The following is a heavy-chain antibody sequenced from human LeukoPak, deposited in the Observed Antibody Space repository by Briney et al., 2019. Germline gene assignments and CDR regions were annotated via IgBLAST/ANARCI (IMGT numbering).Heavy chain of an antibody. CDR2: IRADSGDT. D-gene: IGHD1-26*01. J-gene: IGHJ6*02. CDR1: GYTFIRYG. V-gene: IGHV1-18*01. Sequence: ASVTVSCKASGYTFIRYGISWVRQAPGQGLEWMGWIRADSGDTTYAQNLQGRVTMTTDTSTRTAYMELRSLRSDDTAVYYCARGGDYYYYYGMDVWGQGTTVTVSS. CDR3: ARGGDYYYYYGMDV.